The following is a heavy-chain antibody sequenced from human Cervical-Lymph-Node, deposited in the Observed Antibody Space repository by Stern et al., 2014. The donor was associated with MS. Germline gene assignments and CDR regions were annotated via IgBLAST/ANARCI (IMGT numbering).Heavy chain of an antibody. V-gene: IGHV1-2*06. CDR2: INPTSGGT. J-gene: IGHJ5*02. CDR3: ARESSLAGAP. CDR1: GYTFIDYY. D-gene: IGHD6-19*01. Sequence: VHLVESGAEVKKPGASVKVSCKASGYTFIDYYMDWVRQAPGQGLEWMGRINPTSGGTKYAQKFQGRVTMTRDTSISTAYLELTRLTSDDTAVYYCARESSLAGAPWGQGTLVTVSS.